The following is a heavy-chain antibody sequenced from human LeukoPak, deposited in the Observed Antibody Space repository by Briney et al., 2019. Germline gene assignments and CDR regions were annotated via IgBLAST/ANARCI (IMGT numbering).Heavy chain of an antibody. V-gene: IGHV3-21*01. CDR2: ISTSSSYI. CDR1: GFTVSNNN. D-gene: IGHD2-2*01. CDR3: ARSGCSSTSCSPEY. J-gene: IGHJ4*02. Sequence: AGGSLRLSWAASGFTVSNNNINWVRQGPGKGLEWVSSISTSSSYIYYADSVKGRFTISRDNAKNSLYLQMNSLRAEDTAVYYCARSGCSSTSCSPEYWGQGTLVTVSS.